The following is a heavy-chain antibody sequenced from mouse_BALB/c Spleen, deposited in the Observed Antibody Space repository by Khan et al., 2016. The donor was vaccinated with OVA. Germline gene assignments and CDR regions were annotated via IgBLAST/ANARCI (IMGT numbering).Heavy chain of an antibody. D-gene: IGHD1-1*01. Sequence: QVQLKQSGPGLVAPSQSLSITCTVSGFSLSRYSVHWVRQPPGKGLEWLGIMWIGGSTDYNSALKSRLSISKDNSKSQVFLKMNSLQPDDTARYYCARSSDGGSYWYFDVWGAGTTVTVSS. CDR1: GFSLSRYS. J-gene: IGHJ1*01. V-gene: IGHV2-6-4*01. CDR3: ARSSDGGSYWYFDV. CDR2: MWIGGST.